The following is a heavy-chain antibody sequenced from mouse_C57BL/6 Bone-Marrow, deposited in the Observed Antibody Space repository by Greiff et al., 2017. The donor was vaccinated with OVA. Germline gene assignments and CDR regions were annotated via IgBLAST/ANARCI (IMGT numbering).Heavy chain of an antibody. CDR2: INYDGSST. D-gene: IGHD1-1*01. J-gene: IGHJ4*01. CDR3: ARVITTVPAMDY. Sequence: EVKLVESEGGLVQPGSSMKLPCTASGFTFSDYYMAWVRQVPEKGLEWVANINYDGSSTYYLDSLKSRFIISRDNAKNILYLQMSSLKSEDTATYYCARVITTVPAMDYWGQGTSVTVSS. CDR1: GFTFSDYY. V-gene: IGHV5-16*01.